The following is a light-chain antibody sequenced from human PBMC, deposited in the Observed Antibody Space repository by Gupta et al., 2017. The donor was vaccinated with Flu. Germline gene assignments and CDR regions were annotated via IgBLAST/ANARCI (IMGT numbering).Light chain of an antibody. CDR1: RGDIGDYKY. J-gene: IGLJ1*01. CDR2: EVT. Sequence: TISCTGTRGDIGDYKYVSWYQQYPGKAPKLIIYEVTNRPSRVSSRFSGSKSGNTASLTISGLQAEDEAEYFCSSYATTNTLVFGSGTTVTV. CDR3: SSYATTNTLV. V-gene: IGLV2-14*01.